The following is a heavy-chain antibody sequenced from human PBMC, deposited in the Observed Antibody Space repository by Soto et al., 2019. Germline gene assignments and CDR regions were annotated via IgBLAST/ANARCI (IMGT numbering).Heavy chain of an antibody. Sequence: GGSLRLSCAASGFTFSHYVLSWVRQSPERGLEWVSSISGSGSSVYVADSVRGRFIMSRDLSTNTVSLQMNSLRAEDTAVYYCAKVRASYLSASYFYYGLDVWCQGTTVTVSS. V-gene: IGHV3-23*01. CDR2: ISGSGSSV. D-gene: IGHD3-10*01. CDR1: GFTFSHYV. J-gene: IGHJ6*02. CDR3: AKVRASYLSASYFYYGLDV.